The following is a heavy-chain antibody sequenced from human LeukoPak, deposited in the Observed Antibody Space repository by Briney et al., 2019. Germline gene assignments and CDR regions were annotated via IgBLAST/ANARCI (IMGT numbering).Heavy chain of an antibody. J-gene: IGHJ4*02. CDR2: INTNTGNP. D-gene: IGHD6-19*01. CDR1: GYTFTDYA. CDR3: ARDRITVAGSSAY. V-gene: IGHV7-4-1*02. Sequence: GPSVKVSCKASGYTFTDYAMNWVRQAPGQGLEWMGWINTNTGNPTYAQAFTGRFVFSLGTSVNTAYLHIISLKTEDTAVYYCARDRITVAGSSAYWGQGTLVTVSS.